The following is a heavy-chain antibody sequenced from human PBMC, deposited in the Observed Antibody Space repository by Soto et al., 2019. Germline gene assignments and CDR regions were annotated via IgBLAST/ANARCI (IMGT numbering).Heavy chain of an antibody. CDR2: MNPNSGNT. D-gene: IGHD1-26*01. J-gene: IGHJ3*02. CDR3: ARGYGSSHDASDI. Sequence: QVQLVQSGAEVKKPGASVKVSCKASGYTFNNYDIHWVRQATGQGLEWMGWMNPNSGNTGYAQKFQGRVTVTRNTSITTDYMELSSLKSEDTAVYYCARGYGSSHDASDIWGQGTMVTVSS. CDR1: GYTFNNYD. V-gene: IGHV1-8*01.